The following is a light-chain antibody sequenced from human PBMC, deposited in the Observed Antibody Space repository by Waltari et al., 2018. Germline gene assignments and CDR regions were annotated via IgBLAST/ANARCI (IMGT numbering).Light chain of an antibody. CDR1: ESVSSNY. J-gene: IGKJ1*01. V-gene: IGKV3-20*01. CDR2: AAS. CDR3: QQYGTSSWT. Sequence: EIVLTQSPGPLSLSPGERATLPCRATESVSSNYLAWYQQKFGQAPRLLIYAASNRATGIPDRFSGRGSGTDFTLTISRLEPEDFAVYYCQQYGTSSWTFGQGTKVEIK.